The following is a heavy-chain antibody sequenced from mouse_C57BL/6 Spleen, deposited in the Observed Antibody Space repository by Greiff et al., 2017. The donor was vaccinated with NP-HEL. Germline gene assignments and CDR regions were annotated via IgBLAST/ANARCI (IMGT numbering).Heavy chain of an antibody. CDR2: IYPGDGDT. J-gene: IGHJ2*01. D-gene: IGHD4-1*01. CDR1: GYAFSSSW. Sequence: VQLQESGPELVKPGASVKLSCKASGYAFSSSWMNWVRQRPGKGLEWIGRIYPGDGDTNYNAQFKGKATLTADKSSSTAYMQLSSLTSEDSTVYFCARELTGPFDYWGQGTTLTVSS. CDR3: ARELTGPFDY. V-gene: IGHV1-82*01.